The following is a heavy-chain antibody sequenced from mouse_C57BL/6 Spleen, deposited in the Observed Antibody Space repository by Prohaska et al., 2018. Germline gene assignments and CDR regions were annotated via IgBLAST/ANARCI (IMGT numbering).Heavy chain of an antibody. CDR2: ISDGGSYT. J-gene: IGHJ2*01. D-gene: IGHD3-1*01. CDR1: GFTFSSYA. CDR3: ARDRAPYYFDY. Sequence: EVQLVESGGGLVKPGWSLKLSCAASGFTFSSYAMSWVRQTPEKRLELVATISDGGSYTYYPDNVKGRFTISRDNAKNNLYLQMSHLKSEETAMYYCARDRAPYYFDYWGQGTTLTVSS. V-gene: IGHV5-4*01.